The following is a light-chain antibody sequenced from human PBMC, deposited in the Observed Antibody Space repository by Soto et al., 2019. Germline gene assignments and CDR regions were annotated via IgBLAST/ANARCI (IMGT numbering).Light chain of an antibody. CDR2: GAS. J-gene: IGKJ2*01. Sequence: EIVMTQSPATLSVSPGERATLSCRASQSVSSNLAWYQQKPGQAPRLLIYGASTRPTGIPARFSGSGSGTEFTLTISSLQSEDFAVYYCQQYNNGYTFGQGTKLEIK. CDR3: QQYNNGYT. CDR1: QSVSSN. V-gene: IGKV3-15*01.